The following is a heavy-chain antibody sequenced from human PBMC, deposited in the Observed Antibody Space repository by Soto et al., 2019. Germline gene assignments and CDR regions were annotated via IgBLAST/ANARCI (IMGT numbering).Heavy chain of an antibody. CDR3: GKKSGWFNT. CDR1: GFTFGTTD. V-gene: IGHV3-23*01. Sequence: QLLQSGGGLVQPGGSLTLSCAASGFTFGTTDMSWVRPAPGGGQEWVSTIDGSGGITYYADSVKGRFTISGDNSRNTVYLQMNSLRVDVTILYSGGKKSGWFNTWGQGDLVTVSS. D-gene: IGHD3-10*01. J-gene: IGHJ5*02. CDR2: IDGSGGIT.